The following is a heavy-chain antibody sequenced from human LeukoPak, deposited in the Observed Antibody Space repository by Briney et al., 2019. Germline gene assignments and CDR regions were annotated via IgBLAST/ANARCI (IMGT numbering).Heavy chain of an antibody. Sequence: SLRLSCAASGCIFDDYAMYWVRQAPGKGLEWVSSISWNSGSRVYADSVKGRFTISRDNAKNSLYLQMNSLRAEDTALYYCAKAGRHSSSWIDYWGQGTLVTVSS. CDR2: ISWNSGSR. J-gene: IGHJ4*02. CDR1: GCIFDDYA. CDR3: AKAGRHSSSWIDY. D-gene: IGHD6-13*01. V-gene: IGHV3-9*01.